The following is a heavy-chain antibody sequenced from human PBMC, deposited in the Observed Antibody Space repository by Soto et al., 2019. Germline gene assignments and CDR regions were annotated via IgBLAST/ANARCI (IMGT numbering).Heavy chain of an antibody. J-gene: IGHJ6*02. CDR2: INAGNGNT. D-gene: IGHD3-10*01. Sequence: ASVKVSCKASGYTFTSYAMHWVRQAPGQRLEWMGWINAGNGNTKYSQKFQGRVTITRDTSASTAYMELSSLRSEDTAVYYCARDRGGTLLWFGEPWGSYYYGMDVWGQGTTGTVSS. CDR3: ARDRGGTLLWFGEPWGSYYYGMDV. CDR1: GYTFTSYA. V-gene: IGHV1-3*01.